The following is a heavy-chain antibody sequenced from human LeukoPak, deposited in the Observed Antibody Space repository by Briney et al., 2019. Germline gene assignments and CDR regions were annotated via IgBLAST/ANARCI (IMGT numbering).Heavy chain of an antibody. D-gene: IGHD3-10*01. CDR2: ISYDGSNK. V-gene: IGHV3-30*03. Sequence: GGSLRLSCAASGFTFSSYGMHWVRQAPGKGLEWVAVISYDGSNKYYADSVKGRFTISRDNSKNSLYLQMNSLRAEDTAVYYCASLYGSGPKWSDPWGQGTLVTVSS. CDR1: GFTFSSYG. CDR3: ASLYGSGPKWSDP. J-gene: IGHJ5*02.